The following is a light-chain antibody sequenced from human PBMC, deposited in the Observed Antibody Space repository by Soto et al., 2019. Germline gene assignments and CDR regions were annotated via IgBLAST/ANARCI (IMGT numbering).Light chain of an antibody. V-gene: IGLV2-14*03. CDR1: SGDIGTYNC. CDR3: SSCTSSTTLYV. CDR2: DVS. J-gene: IGLJ1*01. Sequence: QSALTQPASVSGSPGQSITISCSGTSGDIGTYNCVSWYQQYPGKAPKLMIFDVSNRPSGVSVRFSGSKSGNTASLTIAGLQAEDEADYYCSSCTSSTTLYVFGAGTQLTVL.